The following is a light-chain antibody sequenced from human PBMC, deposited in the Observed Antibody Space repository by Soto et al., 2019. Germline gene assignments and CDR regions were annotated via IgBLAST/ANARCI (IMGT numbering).Light chain of an antibody. CDR2: GAS. CDR3: QQYNSYPLT. Sequence: DIQMTQSPSSLSSSVLYIFTISCLASQGVSSYLAWFQQKPGKAPKSLIFGASALQSGVPSKFTGSGSATEFTLTISNLQPEDFATYYCQQYNSYPLTFGGGTKVDIK. V-gene: IGKV1-16*02. CDR1: QGVSSY. J-gene: IGKJ4*01.